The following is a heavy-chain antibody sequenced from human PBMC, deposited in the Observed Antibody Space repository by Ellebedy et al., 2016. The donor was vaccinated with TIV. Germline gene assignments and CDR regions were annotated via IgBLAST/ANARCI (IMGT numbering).Heavy chain of an antibody. CDR2: INPSGGST. J-gene: IGHJ6*02. CDR3: ARDDPIATADLYGMDV. V-gene: IGHV1-46*01. D-gene: IGHD6-13*01. CDR1: GYTFT. Sequence: AASVKVSCKASGYTFTMHWVRQAPGQGLEWMGIINPSGGSTNYAQKFQGRVTMTRDTSTSTVYTELSSLRSEETAVYYCARDDPIATADLYGMDVWGQGTTVTVSS.